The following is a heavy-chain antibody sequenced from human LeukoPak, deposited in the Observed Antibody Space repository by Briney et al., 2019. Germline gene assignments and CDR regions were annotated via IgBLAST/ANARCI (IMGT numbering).Heavy chain of an antibody. CDR1: GGSMSDSIT. CDR3: AKVLTAAGLDR. Sequence: PSETLSLTCSVSGGSMSDSITWGWVRQPPGKGLEWLANIHDDGRTAPNPSLRGRLTISQDRSKNQFPLKVSSVTAADTAFYYCAKVLTAAGLDRWGQGILVTVSS. V-gene: IGHV4-39*06. D-gene: IGHD6-25*01. J-gene: IGHJ5*02. CDR2: IHDDGRT.